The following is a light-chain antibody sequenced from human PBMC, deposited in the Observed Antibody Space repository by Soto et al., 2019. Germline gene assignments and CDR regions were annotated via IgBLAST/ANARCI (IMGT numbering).Light chain of an antibody. Sequence: IVLTQPPLSLPVTPGEPASISCRTSQSLLYGTVFNYLDWYLQMPGQAPQLLIYLVSNRASGVPHRFSGSGSGTEDTLKNSRVEAEDVGVYYCIQALQHPLTFGGGTKVEIK. CDR2: LVS. CDR1: QSLLYGTVFNY. V-gene: IGKV2-28*01. J-gene: IGKJ4*01. CDR3: IQALQHPLT.